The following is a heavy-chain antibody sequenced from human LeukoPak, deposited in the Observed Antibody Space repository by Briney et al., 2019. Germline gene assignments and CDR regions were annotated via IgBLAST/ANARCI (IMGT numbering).Heavy chain of an antibody. CDR1: GGTFSSYA. D-gene: IGHD3-22*01. J-gene: IGHJ4*02. CDR3: AKDDRSGGGYYDSSGYYY. Sequence: GASVKVSCKASGGTFSSYAISWVRQAPGQGLEWMGGIIPIFGTANYAQKFQGRVTITADESTSTAYMELSSLRSEDTAVYYCAKDDRSGGGYYDSSGYYYWGQGTLVTVSS. CDR2: IIPIFGTA. V-gene: IGHV1-69*13.